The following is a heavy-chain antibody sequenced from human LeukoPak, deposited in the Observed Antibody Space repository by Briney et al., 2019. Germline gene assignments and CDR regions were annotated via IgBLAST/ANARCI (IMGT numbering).Heavy chain of an antibody. Sequence: ASVTVSCKASGYTFTSYGISCVRQAPGQGLEWMGWISAYNGNTNYAQKLQGRVTMTRDTSISTAYMELSRLRSDDTAVYYCERPNWGSDYYYYMDVWGKGTTVTVSS. J-gene: IGHJ6*03. CDR3: ERPNWGSDYYYYMDV. D-gene: IGHD7-27*01. CDR1: GYTFTSYG. CDR2: ISAYNGNT. V-gene: IGHV1-18*01.